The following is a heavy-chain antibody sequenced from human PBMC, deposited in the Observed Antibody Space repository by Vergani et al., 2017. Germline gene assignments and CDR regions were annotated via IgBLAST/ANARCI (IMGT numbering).Heavy chain of an antibody. Sequence: EVQLVQSGAEVKKPGESLKISCQISGYSFTNYWIGWVRQMPGKSLEWMGIIHPADSDTRYSPSFQGQVTISADKSISTAYLQRSSLRASDSAMYYCARLYGRDSSGSKYFDYWGQGTLVTVSS. CDR1: GYSFTNYW. CDR3: ARLYGRDSSGSKYFDY. J-gene: IGHJ4*02. V-gene: IGHV5-51*01. D-gene: IGHD3-22*01. CDR2: IHPADSDT.